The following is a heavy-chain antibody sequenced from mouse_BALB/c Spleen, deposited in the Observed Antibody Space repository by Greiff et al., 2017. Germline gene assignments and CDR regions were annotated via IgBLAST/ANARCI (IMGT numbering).Heavy chain of an antibody. J-gene: IGHJ2*01. CDR2: ISSGGST. Sequence: EVQRVESGGGLVKPGGSLKLSCAASGFTFSSYAMSWVRQTPEKRLEWVASISSGGSTYYPDSVKGRFTISRDNARNILYLQMSSLRSEDTAMYYCARGTTVVAYYFDYWGQGTTLTVSS. CDR1: GFTFSSYA. D-gene: IGHD1-1*01. V-gene: IGHV5-6-5*01. CDR3: ARGTTVVAYYFDY.